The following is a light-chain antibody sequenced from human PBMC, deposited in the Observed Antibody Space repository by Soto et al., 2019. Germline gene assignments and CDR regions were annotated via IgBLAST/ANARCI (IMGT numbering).Light chain of an antibody. CDR3: AAWDDSLSGPV. CDR1: SSNIGSHY. J-gene: IGLJ3*02. CDR2: GNS. V-gene: IGLV1-47*01. Sequence: QSVLTQPPSASGTPGQRVTISCSGSSSNIGSHYVYWYQQLPGTAPKLLIYGNSQRPSGVPDRFSGSKSGTSASLAISGLRSEDEADYYCAAWDDSLSGPVFGGGTQLTVL.